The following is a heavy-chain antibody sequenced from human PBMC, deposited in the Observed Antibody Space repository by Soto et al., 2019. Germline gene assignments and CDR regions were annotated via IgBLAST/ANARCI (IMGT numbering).Heavy chain of an antibody. CDR3: ARGYESSRRYLPLLDY. CDR2: ISHSGST. V-gene: IGHV4-34*01. CDR1: SGSFSGYY. Sequence: QVQLQQWGAGLLKPSETLSLRCVVNSGSFSGYYWTWIRQTPGKGLDRIGEISHSGSTNYNPSLMSRVTMSADTSKKQFSLRLSSVTAADTALYFCARGYESSRRYLPLLDYWGQGTLVTVSS. D-gene: IGHD3-22*01. J-gene: IGHJ4*02.